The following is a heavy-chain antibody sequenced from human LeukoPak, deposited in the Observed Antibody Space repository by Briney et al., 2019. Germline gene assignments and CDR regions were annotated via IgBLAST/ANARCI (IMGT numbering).Heavy chain of an antibody. J-gene: IGHJ4*02. V-gene: IGHV5-51*01. CDR3: ARPSNSGYDY. D-gene: IGHD5-12*01. CDR2: IYPSDSET. Sequence: GESLKISCKASGYTFSTNWIGWVRPMPGKGLEWMGIIYPSDSETRYSPSFQGQVTISADKSISTTYLQWSSLKASDTAMYYCARPSNSGYDYWGQGALVTVSS. CDR1: GYTFSTNW.